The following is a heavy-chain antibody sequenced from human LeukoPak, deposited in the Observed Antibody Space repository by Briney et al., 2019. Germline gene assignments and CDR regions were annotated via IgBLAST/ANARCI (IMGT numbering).Heavy chain of an antibody. V-gene: IGHV3-30*18. J-gene: IGHJ4*02. D-gene: IGHD4-11*01. CDR2: ISYDGRNI. CDR3: AKAEEDGDYSN. CDR1: GFTFNNYG. Sequence: PGKSLRLSCAASGFTFNNYGMHWVRQAPGKGLEWVAVISYDGRNIHYPDSVKGRFTISRDISKNTLYLQMNSLRAEDTAVYYCAKAEEDGDYSNWGQGTLVTVSS.